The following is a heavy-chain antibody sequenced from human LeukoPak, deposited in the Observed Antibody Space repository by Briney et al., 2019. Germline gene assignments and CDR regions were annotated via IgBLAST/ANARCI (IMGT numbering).Heavy chain of an antibody. CDR3: AKATVTTFLTEKPGSPNPHLDY. Sequence: PGGSLRLSCAASGFTFSSYWMHWVRQAPGKGLVWVSRISNGGSSTSYADSVKGRFTISRDNSKNTLYLQMNSLRAEDTAVYYCAKATVTTFLTEKPGSPNPHLDYWGQGTLVTVSS. V-gene: IGHV3-74*01. CDR1: GFTFSSYW. J-gene: IGHJ4*02. CDR2: ISNGGSST. D-gene: IGHD4-17*01.